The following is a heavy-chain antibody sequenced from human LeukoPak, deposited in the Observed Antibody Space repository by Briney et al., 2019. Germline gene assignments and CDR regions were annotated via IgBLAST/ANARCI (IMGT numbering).Heavy chain of an antibody. CDR2: ISGSGGST. J-gene: IGHJ4*02. CDR1: GFTFSSYA. D-gene: IGHD3-10*01. Sequence: GGSLRLSCAASGFTFSSYAMSWVRQAPGKGLEWVSAISGSGGSTYYADSVKGRFTISRDNSKSTLYLQMNSLRAEDTAVYYCARVAVLLWFGEEYYFDYWGQGTLVTVSS. V-gene: IGHV3-23*01. CDR3: ARVAVLLWFGEEYYFDY.